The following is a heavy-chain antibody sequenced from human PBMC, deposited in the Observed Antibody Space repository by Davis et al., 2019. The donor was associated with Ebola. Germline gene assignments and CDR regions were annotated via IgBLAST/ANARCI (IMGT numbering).Heavy chain of an antibody. V-gene: IGHV1-3*01. J-gene: IGHJ4*02. Sequence: AASVKVSCKASGYTFTSYAMHWVRQAPGQRLEWMGWINAGNGNTKYSQKFQGRVTMTRDTSTSTVYMELSSLRSEDTAFYYCARDEFDYWGQGTLVTVSS. CDR3: ARDEFDY. CDR2: INAGNGNT. CDR1: GYTFTSYA.